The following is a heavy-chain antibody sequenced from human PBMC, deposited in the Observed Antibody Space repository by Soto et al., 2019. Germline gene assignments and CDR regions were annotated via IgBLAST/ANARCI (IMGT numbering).Heavy chain of an antibody. J-gene: IGHJ1*01. CDR3: ARHVISPSDFQH. CDR2: IYYSGST. CDR1: GGSISSSSYY. Sequence: QLQLQESGPGLVKPSETLSLTCTVSGGSISSSSYYWGWIRQPPGKGLEWIGSIYYSGSTYYNPSLKSRVTISVDTSKNQFSLKLRSVTAADTAVYYCARHVISPSDFQHWGQGTLVTVSS. V-gene: IGHV4-39*01.